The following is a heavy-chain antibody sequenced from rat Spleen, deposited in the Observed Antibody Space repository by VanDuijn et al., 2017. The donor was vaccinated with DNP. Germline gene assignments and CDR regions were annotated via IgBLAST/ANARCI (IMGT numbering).Heavy chain of an antibody. D-gene: IGHD1-6*01. V-gene: IGHV2S8*01. J-gene: IGHJ1*01. CDR3: TRVLYNGYQRHYWSFDF. CDR1: GFSLTTYG. Sequence: QVQLKESGPGLVQPSRTLSLTCTVSGFSLTTYGVSWVRQPPGKGLEWIAAISSGGSTYYNSVFKSRLSISRDTSKSQVFLKMNSLQTEDTAIYSCTRVLYNGYQRHYWSFDFWGPGIMVTVSS. CDR2: ISSGGST.